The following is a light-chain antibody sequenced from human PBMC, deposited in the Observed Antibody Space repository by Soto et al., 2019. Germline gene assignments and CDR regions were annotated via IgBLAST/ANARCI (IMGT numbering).Light chain of an antibody. V-gene: IGKV1-5*01. CDR3: QQYNSYPRT. Sequence: IQKTQSPFTLSASVRDKVTITFRASQSVSIWLAWYQQKPGTAPKFLIYDASSLESGVPSRFSGSGSGTEFTLTISSLQPDDFATYYCQQYNSYPRTFGQGTKVDIK. CDR1: QSVSIW. J-gene: IGKJ1*01. CDR2: DAS.